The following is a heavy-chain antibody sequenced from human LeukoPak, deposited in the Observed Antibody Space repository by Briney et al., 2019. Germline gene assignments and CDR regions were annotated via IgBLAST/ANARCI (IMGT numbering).Heavy chain of an antibody. CDR3: AKIAARPYYYYYYMDV. Sequence: MPSETLSLTCAVYGGSFSGYYWSWIRQPPGKGLEWIGEINHSGSTNYNPSLKSRVTISVDTSKNQFSLKLSSVTAADTAVYYCAKIAARPYYYYYYMDVWGKGTTVTVSS. J-gene: IGHJ6*03. D-gene: IGHD6-6*01. V-gene: IGHV4-34*01. CDR1: GGSFSGYY. CDR2: INHSGST.